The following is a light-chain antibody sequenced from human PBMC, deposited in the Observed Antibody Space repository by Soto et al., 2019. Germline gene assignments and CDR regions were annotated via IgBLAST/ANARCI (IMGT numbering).Light chain of an antibody. CDR1: SSKIGNNY. Sequence: QSVLTQPPSVSAAPGQKVTISCSGSSSKIGNNYVSWYQQLPGTAPKLLIYENNKQPSGIPDRFSGSKSGTSATLGITGLQTGDEADYYCGTWDSSLSAIHYVFGTGTKVTVL. J-gene: IGLJ1*01. CDR3: GTWDSSLSAIHYV. V-gene: IGLV1-51*02. CDR2: ENN.